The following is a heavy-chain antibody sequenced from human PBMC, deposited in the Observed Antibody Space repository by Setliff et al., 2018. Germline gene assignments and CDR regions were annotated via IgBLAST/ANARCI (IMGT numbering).Heavy chain of an antibody. CDR2: SDHSGST. V-gene: IGHV4-34*01. CDR1: GESFSNNY. J-gene: IGHJ6*02. D-gene: IGHD5-18*01. CDR3: VRDRTAYSYGLDV. Sequence: PSETLSLTCSVYGESFSNNYWSWIRQPPGEGLEWIGESDHSGSTSYNPSLKSRLTMSVDTSKNQFALNLRSVTAADTAVYYCVRDRTAYSYGLDVWGQGTTVTVSS.